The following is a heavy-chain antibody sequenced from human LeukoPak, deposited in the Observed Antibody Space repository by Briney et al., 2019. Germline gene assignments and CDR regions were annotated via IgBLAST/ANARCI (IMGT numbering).Heavy chain of an antibody. J-gene: IGHJ4*02. D-gene: IGHD2-2*01. CDR3: ARLVVPPGNRGWYYEH. Sequence: PGRSLRLSCAASGFTFSSYGMHWVRQAPGKGLEWVAVISYDGSNRYYADSVKGRFTISRDNSKNTLYLQMNSLRAEDTAVYYCARLVVPPGNRGWYYEHWGQGTLVTVSS. CDR1: GFTFSSYG. CDR2: ISYDGSNR. V-gene: IGHV3-30*03.